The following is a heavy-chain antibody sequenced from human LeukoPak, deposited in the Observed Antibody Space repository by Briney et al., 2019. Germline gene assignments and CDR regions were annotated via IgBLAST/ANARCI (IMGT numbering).Heavy chain of an antibody. J-gene: IGHJ6*02. D-gene: IGHD3-3*01. CDR1: GVTFSSNY. CDR3: ARDIRFLEWLSAQYGMDV. Sequence: GGSLRLSCAASGVTFSSNYMSWVRQAPGKGLERGSVIYSGGSTYYTDSVTGRFTISRDNSKNTLYLQMNSLRAEDTAVYYCARDIRFLEWLSAQYGMDVWGQGTTVTVSS. V-gene: IGHV3-66*02. CDR2: IYSGGST.